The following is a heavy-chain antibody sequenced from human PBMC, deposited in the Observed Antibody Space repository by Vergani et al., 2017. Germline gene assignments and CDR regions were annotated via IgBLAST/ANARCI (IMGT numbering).Heavy chain of an antibody. CDR3: ARAGGVVPAAIGDYYGMDV. D-gene: IGHD2-2*02. V-gene: IGHV4-59*01. CDR1: GGSISSYY. CDR2: IYYSGST. J-gene: IGHJ6*02. Sequence: QVQLQESGPGLVKPSETLSLTCTVSGGSISSYYWSWIRQPPGKGLEWIGYIYYSGSTNYNPSLKSRVTISVDTSKNQFSLKLSSVTAADTAVYYCARAGGVVPAAIGDYYGMDVWGQGP.